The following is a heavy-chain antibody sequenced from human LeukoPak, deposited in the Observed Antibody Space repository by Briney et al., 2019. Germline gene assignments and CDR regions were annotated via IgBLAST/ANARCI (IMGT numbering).Heavy chain of an antibody. D-gene: IGHD3-10*01. CDR3: ARDVSLGVRGAFWFDP. Sequence: SVKVSCKASGGTFSSYAISWVRQAPGQGLEWMGGIIPILGTANYAQKFQGRVTITADESTSTAYMELSSLRSEDTAVYYCARDVSLGVRGAFWFDPWGQGTLVTVSS. J-gene: IGHJ5*02. CDR1: GGTFSSYA. V-gene: IGHV1-69*13. CDR2: IIPILGTA.